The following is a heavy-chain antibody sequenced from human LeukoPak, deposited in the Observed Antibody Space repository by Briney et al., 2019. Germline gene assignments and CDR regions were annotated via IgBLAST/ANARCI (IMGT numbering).Heavy chain of an antibody. CDR1: GYTFTSYA. J-gene: IGHJ4*02. CDR3: AIPGGYDSWYFDY. V-gene: IGHV1-3*01. CDR2: INAGNGNT. Sequence: GASVKVSCTASGYTFTSYAMHWVRQAPRQRLEWMGWINAGNGNTKYSQKFQGRVNITRDTSASTAYMELSSLRSEDTAVYYCAIPGGYDSWYFDYWGQGTLVTVSS. D-gene: IGHD5-12*01.